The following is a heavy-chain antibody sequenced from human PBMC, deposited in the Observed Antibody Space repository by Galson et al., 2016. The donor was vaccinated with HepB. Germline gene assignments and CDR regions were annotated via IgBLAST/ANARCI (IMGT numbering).Heavy chain of an antibody. CDR3: ARGKFSSSYYDF. CDR2: RYYRGST. CDR1: GDSINGYY. D-gene: IGHD2-2*01. J-gene: IGHJ4*02. Sequence: LSLTCSVSGDSINGYYWGWVRQPPGKGLEWIGYRYYRGSTSYNPSLESRVDISVDTSKNEASLKLTSVTTAGTAMYFCARGKFSSSYYDFWGQGTLVTVSS. V-gene: IGHV4-59*01.